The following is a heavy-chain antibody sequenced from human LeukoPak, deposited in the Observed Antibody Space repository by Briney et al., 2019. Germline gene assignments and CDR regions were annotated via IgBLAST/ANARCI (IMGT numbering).Heavy chain of an antibody. CDR2: IYYSGST. V-gene: IGHV4-31*03. Sequence: SETLSLPCTVSGGSISSGGYYWRWIRQHPGKGLEWIVYIYYSGSTYYNPSLKSRVTISVDTSKNQFSLKLSSVTAADTAVYYCAREWSRGMIVVANDAFDIWGQGTMVTVSS. CDR1: GGSISSGGYY. J-gene: IGHJ3*02. D-gene: IGHD3-22*01. CDR3: AREWSRGMIVVANDAFDI.